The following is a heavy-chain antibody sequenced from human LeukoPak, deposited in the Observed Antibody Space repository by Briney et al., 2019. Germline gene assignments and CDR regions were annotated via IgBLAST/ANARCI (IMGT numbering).Heavy chain of an antibody. Sequence: PSQTLSLTCTVSGGSISSGGYYWSWIRQPPGKGLEWIGYIYHSGSTYYNPSLKSRVTISVDRSKNQFSLKLSSVTAADTAVYYCARDVAVDTAMVTDYWGQGTLVTVSS. CDR1: GGSISSGGYY. J-gene: IGHJ4*02. V-gene: IGHV4-30-2*01. D-gene: IGHD5-18*01. CDR2: IYHSGST. CDR3: ARDVAVDTAMVTDY.